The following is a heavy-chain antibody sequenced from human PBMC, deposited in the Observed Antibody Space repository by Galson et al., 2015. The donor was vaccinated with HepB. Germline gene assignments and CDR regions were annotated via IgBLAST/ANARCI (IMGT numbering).Heavy chain of an antibody. D-gene: IGHD1-26*01. CDR1: GFILSNYA. V-gene: IGHV3-23*01. J-gene: IGHJ4*02. CDR3: AKDPDSRSYSNYFDY. Sequence: LRLSCAASGFILSNYAMSWVRLAPGKGPEWVSAITGSGAYTYYADSVKGRFTISRDKSENTLYLQMNSLRVEDTAVYYCAKDPDSRSYSNYFDYWGQGTLVTVSS. CDR2: ITGSGAYT.